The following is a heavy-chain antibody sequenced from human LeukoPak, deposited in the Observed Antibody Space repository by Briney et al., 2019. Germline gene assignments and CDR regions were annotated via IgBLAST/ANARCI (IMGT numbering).Heavy chain of an antibody. V-gene: IGHV3-48*03. D-gene: IGHD2/OR15-2a*01. CDR3: AKYFAGSGYAFDI. J-gene: IGHJ3*02. Sequence: GXTFXXYVMHWVRQAPGKGLEWVSYISSSGSTIYYADSVKGRFTISRDNAKNSLYLQMNSLRAEDTAVYYCAKYFAGSGYAFDIWGQGTMVTVSS. CDR1: GXTFXXYV. CDR2: ISSSGSTI.